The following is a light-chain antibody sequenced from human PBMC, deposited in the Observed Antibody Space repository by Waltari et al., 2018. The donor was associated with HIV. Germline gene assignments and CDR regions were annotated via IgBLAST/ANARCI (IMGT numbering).Light chain of an antibody. CDR1: NLGDQY. CDR2: QNN. V-gene: IGLV3-1*01. CDR3: QALDNSAAWV. J-gene: IGLJ3*02. Sequence: SYGVSQPPSVSVSPGQTASITCSGDNLGDQYTSWYQQRPRQPPVLVIYQNNKRPEGIPDRFSASNSGNTATLTIRGSPAMDEADYYCQALDNSAAWVFGGGTKLTVL.